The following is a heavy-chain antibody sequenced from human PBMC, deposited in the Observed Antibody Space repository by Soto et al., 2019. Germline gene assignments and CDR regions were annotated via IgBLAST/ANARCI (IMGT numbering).Heavy chain of an antibody. V-gene: IGHV1-69*13. CDR2: IIPIFGTA. CDR1: GGTFSSYA. J-gene: IGHJ6*02. Sequence: ASVKVSCKASGGTFSSYAISWVRQAPGQGLEWMGGIIPIFGTANYAQKFQGRVTMTADESTSTAYMELSSLRSEDTAVYYCGRASETYSDSSGYGLRYYYYGMDVWGQGTTVTVSS. D-gene: IGHD3-22*01. CDR3: GRASETYSDSSGYGLRYYYYGMDV.